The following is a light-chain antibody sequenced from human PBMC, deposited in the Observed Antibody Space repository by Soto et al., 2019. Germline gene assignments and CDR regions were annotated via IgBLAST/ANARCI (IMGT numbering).Light chain of an antibody. CDR1: QSISSW. J-gene: IGKJ1*01. CDR2: DAS. V-gene: IGKV1-5*01. CDR3: HQYYNSWA. Sequence: DIQMTQSPSTLSASVRDRVTITCRASQSISSWLAWYQQIPGKAPKLLIYDASSLESGVPSRFSGSGSGTEFALSISSLQPDDSATYYCHQYYNSWAFGQGTKVEIK.